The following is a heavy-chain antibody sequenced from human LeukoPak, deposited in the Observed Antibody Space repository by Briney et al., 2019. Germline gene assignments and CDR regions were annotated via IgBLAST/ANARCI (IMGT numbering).Heavy chain of an antibody. CDR1: GGTFSSYA. CDR3: AREGIVGATARADLYYMDV. V-gene: IGHV1-69*01. CDR2: IIPIFGTA. J-gene: IGHJ6*03. Sequence: GASVKVSCKASGGTFSSYAISWVRQAPGQGLEWMGGIIPIFGTANYAQKFQGRVTITADESTSTAYMELSSLRSEDTAVYYCAREGIVGATARADLYYMDVWGKGTTVTISS. D-gene: IGHD1-26*01.